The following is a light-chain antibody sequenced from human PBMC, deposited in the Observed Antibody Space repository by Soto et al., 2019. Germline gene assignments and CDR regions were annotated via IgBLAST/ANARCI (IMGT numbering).Light chain of an antibody. CDR1: QSLLQSNGYNY. J-gene: IGKJ2*01. CDR3: MEALQTPYT. CDR2: LGS. V-gene: IGKV2-28*01. Sequence: DIVMTQSPLSLPVTPGEPASISCRSSQSLLQSNGYNYLDWFLQKPGQSPQLLIYLGSNRASGVPDRCSSSGSGTDFTLKSSRVEAEDVGVYYCMEALQTPYTFGQGTKLEIK.